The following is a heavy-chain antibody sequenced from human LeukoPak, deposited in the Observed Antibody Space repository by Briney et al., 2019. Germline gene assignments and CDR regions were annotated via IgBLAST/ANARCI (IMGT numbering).Heavy chain of an antibody. CDR2: ISYDGSNR. V-gene: IGHV3-30-3*01. CDR3: AREDIAVAGTYFDP. D-gene: IGHD6-19*01. Sequence: GGSLRLSCEASGFTFNKYVMTWVRQAPGKGLEWVAVISYDGSNRYYADSVKGRFTISRDNSKNTLYLQMNSLRAEDTAVYYCAREDIAVAGTYFDPWGQGTLVTVSS. CDR1: GFTFNKYV. J-gene: IGHJ5*02.